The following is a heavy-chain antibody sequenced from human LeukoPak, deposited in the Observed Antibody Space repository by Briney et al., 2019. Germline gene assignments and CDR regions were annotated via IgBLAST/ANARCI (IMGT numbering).Heavy chain of an antibody. J-gene: IGHJ6*03. CDR2: ISAYNGNT. CDR1: GYTFTSYG. CDR3: ARVLDSSGYYDYYYMDV. D-gene: IGHD3-22*01. V-gene: IGHV1-18*01. Sequence: ASVKVSCKASGYTFTSYGISWVRQAPGQGLEWMGWISAYNGNTNYAQKLQGRVTMTTDTSTSTAYMELRSLRSDDTAVYYCARVLDSSGYYDYYYMDVWGKGTTVTISS.